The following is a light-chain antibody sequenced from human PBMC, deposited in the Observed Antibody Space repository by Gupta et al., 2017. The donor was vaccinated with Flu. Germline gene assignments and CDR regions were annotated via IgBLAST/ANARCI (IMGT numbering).Light chain of an antibody. CDR2: GNN. CDR1: NSNIGSYS. Sequence: QSVLTQPPSASGTPGQRVTISCSGSNSNIGSYSVNWYQQVPGTTPRLLIYGNNQRPSEIPDRFSGSKSGTSASLAISGLQSEDEADYYRAAWDDRVNGAVFGGGTKLTVL. V-gene: IGLV1-44*01. CDR3: AAWDDRVNGAV. J-gene: IGLJ3*02.